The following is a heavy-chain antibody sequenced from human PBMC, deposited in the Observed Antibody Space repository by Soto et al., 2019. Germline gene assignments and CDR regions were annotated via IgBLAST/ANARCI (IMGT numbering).Heavy chain of an antibody. CDR2: IRQDGSEA. Sequence: EVQLEESGGGLVQPGGSLRLSCVASGFTFTNYYINWIRQAPGKGLEWVANIRQDGSEAFYVDSVRGRFTMTRDNAKNSVYLQMNSLRVEDTAVYYCATLPGGSGLDVWGRGTTVSVSS. D-gene: IGHD3-10*01. CDR1: GFTFTNYY. V-gene: IGHV3-7*03. CDR3: ATLPGGSGLDV. J-gene: IGHJ6*02.